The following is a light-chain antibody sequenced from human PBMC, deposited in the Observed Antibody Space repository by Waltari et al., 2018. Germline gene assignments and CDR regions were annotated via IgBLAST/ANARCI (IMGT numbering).Light chain of an antibody. V-gene: IGLV2-14*01. J-gene: IGLJ2*01. Sequence: QSALTQPASVSGSPGQSITISCTGTSSDVGGYNYVSWYQQHPGKAPKLMIYGVSNRPSGVSNRCSGSTAGNTASLTISGLQAEDEADYYCSSYTSSSTPVVFGGGTKLTVL. CDR1: SSDVGGYNY. CDR2: GVS. CDR3: SSYTSSSTPVV.